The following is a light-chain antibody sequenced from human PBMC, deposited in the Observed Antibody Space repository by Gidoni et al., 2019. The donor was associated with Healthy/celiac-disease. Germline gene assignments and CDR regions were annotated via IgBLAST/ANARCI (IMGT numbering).Light chain of an antibody. J-gene: IGKJ4*01. Sequence: DIQMTQSPSSLSASVGDRSTITCQASQDISDYLNWYQQQPGKAPKLLIYDASNLETGAPSRFSGSGSATDSTFTISSLQPEDIATYYCQQYDNLPLTFGGGTKVEIK. CDR3: QQYDNLPLT. V-gene: IGKV1-33*01. CDR2: DAS. CDR1: QDISDY.